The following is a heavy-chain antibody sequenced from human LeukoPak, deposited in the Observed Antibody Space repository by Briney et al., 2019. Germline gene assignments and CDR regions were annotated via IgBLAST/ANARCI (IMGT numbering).Heavy chain of an antibody. D-gene: IGHD2-21*02. J-gene: IGHJ6*03. Sequence: GGSLRLSCAASGFTFSDYYMSWIRQAPGKGLEWVSYISSSGSTIYYADSVKGRFTISRDNAKNSLYLQMNSLRAEDTAVYYCARDGPAYCGGDCYDYYYYYMDVWGKGTTVTVSS. CDR3: ARDGPAYCGGDCYDYYYYYMDV. V-gene: IGHV3-11*04. CDR2: ISSSGSTI. CDR1: GFTFSDYY.